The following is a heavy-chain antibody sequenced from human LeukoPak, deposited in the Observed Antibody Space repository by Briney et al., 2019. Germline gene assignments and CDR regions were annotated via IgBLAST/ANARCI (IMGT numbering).Heavy chain of an antibody. CDR3: AREGHSYDSSGYLY. CDR2: ISAYNGNT. V-gene: IGHV1-18*01. CDR1: GYTFTSYG. D-gene: IGHD3-22*01. J-gene: IGHJ4*02. Sequence: ASVKVSCKASGYTFTSYGISWVRQAPGQGLEWMGWISAYNGNTNYAQKLQGRVTMTTDTSTSTAYMELRSLRSDDTAVYYCAREGHSYDSSGYLYWGQGTLVTVSS.